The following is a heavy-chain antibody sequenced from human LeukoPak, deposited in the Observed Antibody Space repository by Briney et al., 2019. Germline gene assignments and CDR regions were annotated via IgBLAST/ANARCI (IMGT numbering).Heavy chain of an antibody. CDR3: ARSGSDFDC. Sequence: PGGSLRLSCAASGFTFSSYWMSWVRQAPGKGLEWVANIKQDGSEKNYVDSVKGRFTISRDNAKNSQYLQINSLRVEDTAVYCCARSGSDFDCWGQGTLVSVSS. CDR2: IKQDGSEK. V-gene: IGHV3-7*01. J-gene: IGHJ4*02. D-gene: IGHD1-26*01. CDR1: GFTFSSYW.